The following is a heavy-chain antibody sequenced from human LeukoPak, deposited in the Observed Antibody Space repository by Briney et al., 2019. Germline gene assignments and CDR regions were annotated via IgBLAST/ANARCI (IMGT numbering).Heavy chain of an antibody. CDR2: IYYSGST. Sequence: PSETLSLTCAVYGGSFSGYYWSWIRQPPGKGLEWIGYIYYSGSTNYNPSLKSRVTISVDTSKNQFSLKLSSVTAADTAVYYCARANYYDSSGYYPNYFDYWGQGTLVTVSS. CDR3: ARANYYDSSGYYPNYFDY. D-gene: IGHD3-22*01. J-gene: IGHJ4*02. CDR1: GGSFSGYY. V-gene: IGHV4-59*01.